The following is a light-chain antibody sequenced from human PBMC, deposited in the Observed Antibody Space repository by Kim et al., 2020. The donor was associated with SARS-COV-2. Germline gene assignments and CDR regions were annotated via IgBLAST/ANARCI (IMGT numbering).Light chain of an antibody. J-gene: IGKJ4*01. V-gene: IGKV1-9*01. CDR2: AAS. Sequence: IQLTQSPSSLSASVGDRVTITCRASQDISSYLTWYQQKPGKVPKVLIYAASTLQGGVPSRFSGSGSGTDFTLTISCLQPEDFATYYCQQQHSYPLTFGGGTKVDIK. CDR3: QQQHSYPLT. CDR1: QDISSY.